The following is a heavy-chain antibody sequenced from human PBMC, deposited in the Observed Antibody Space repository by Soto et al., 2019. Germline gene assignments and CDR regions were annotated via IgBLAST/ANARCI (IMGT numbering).Heavy chain of an antibody. CDR1: GYTFTSYG. Sequence: QVQLVQSGAEVKKPGASVKVSCKASGYTFTSYGISWVRQAPGQGLEWMGWISAYNGNTNYAQKFQGRVTMTPDTSTSTDYMELRRLRADDTAVYDCARLLAADGTQGFDYWGQGTLVNLSS. J-gene: IGHJ4*02. V-gene: IGHV1-18*01. CDR2: ISAYNGNT. CDR3: ARLLAADGTQGFDY. D-gene: IGHD6-13*01.